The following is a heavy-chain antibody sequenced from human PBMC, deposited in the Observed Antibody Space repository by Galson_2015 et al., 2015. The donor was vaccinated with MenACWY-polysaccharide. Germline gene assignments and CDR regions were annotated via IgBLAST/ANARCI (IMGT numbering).Heavy chain of an antibody. CDR3: AREIVVAPAASWGDYYYGMDV. CDR1: GYTFTSYA. V-gene: IGHV1-3*01. CDR2: INAGNGNT. J-gene: IGHJ6*02. D-gene: IGHD2-2*01. Sequence: SVKVSCKASGYTFTSYAMHWVRQAPGQRLEWMGWINAGNGNTKYSQKFQGRVTITRDTSASTAYMELSSLRSEDTAVYYCAREIVVAPAASWGDYYYGMDVWGQGTMVTVSS.